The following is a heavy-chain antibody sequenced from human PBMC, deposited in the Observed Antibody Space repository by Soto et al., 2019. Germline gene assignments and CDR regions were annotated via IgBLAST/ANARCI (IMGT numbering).Heavy chain of an antibody. V-gene: IGHV4-31*03. Sequence: SETLSLTCSVSGGPISSGDYYWSWIRQHPGKGLEWIGFVYYTGTTYYKPSLKSRVSISLETSKNQFSLNLRYVTAADTAVYYCARMFAVVGGPFDYWGQGALVTVSS. D-gene: IGHD3-16*01. CDR3: ARMFAVVGGPFDY. CDR2: VYYTGTT. CDR1: GGPISSGDYY. J-gene: IGHJ4*02.